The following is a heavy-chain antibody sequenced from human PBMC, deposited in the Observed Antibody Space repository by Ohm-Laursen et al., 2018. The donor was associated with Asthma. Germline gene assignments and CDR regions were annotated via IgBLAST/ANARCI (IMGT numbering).Heavy chain of an antibody. Sequence: VKISCKASGGTFSSYAISWVRQAPGQGLEWMGGIIPIFGTANYAQKFQGRVTITADESTSTAYMELRSLRSEDTAVYYCASRPITLFGVVIEYYYYGMDVWGQGTTVTVSS. D-gene: IGHD3-3*01. CDR2: IIPIFGTA. CDR3: ASRPITLFGVVIEYYYYGMDV. CDR1: GGTFSSYA. V-gene: IGHV1-69*13. J-gene: IGHJ6*02.